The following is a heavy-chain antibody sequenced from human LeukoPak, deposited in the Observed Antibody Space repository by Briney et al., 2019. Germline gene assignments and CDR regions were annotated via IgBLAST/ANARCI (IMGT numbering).Heavy chain of an antibody. CDR2: INPNSGGT. J-gene: IGHJ4*02. D-gene: IGHD2-15*01. CDR3: AXXXXXGSXXPREFDY. Sequence: ASVKVSCKASGYTFTGYYMHWVRQAPGQGLEWMGRINPNSGGTNYAQKFQGRVTMTRDTSISTAYMELSRLRSDDTAVYYCAXXXXXGSXXPREFDYWGQGTLVTVS. CDR1: GYTFTGYY. V-gene: IGHV1-2*06.